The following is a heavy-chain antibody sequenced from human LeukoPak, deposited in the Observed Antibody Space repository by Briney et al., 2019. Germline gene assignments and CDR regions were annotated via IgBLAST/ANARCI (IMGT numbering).Heavy chain of an antibody. J-gene: IGHJ3*02. Sequence: SQTLSLTCAVSGGSISSTDYYWSWIRQHPGEGLEWIGYIYYSGSTYYNPSLKSRVTVSVDTSKNQFSLKLSSVTAADTAVYYCAVQNGDYDSPTFDIWGQGTMVTVSS. D-gene: IGHD3-22*01. CDR1: GGSISSTDYY. CDR2: IYYSGST. V-gene: IGHV4-31*11. CDR3: AVQNGDYDSPTFDI.